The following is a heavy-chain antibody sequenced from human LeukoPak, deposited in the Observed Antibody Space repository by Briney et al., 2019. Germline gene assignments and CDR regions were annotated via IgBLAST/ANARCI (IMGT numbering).Heavy chain of an antibody. CDR1: GGSMTDNW. J-gene: IGHJ4*02. V-gene: IGHV3-7*01. D-gene: IGHD5-12*01. CDR2: IKQDGSEK. Sequence: PSETLSLTCVVSGGSMTDNWWSWVRQPPGKGLEWVANIKQDGSEKYCVDSVKGRFTISRDNAKNSLYLQMNSLRAEDTAVYYCARDHPPGIRGYVKDFGVDYWGQGTLVTVSS. CDR3: ARDHPPGIRGYVKDFGVDY.